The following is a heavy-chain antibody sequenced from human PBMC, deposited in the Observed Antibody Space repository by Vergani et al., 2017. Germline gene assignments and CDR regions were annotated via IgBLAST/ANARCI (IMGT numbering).Heavy chain of an antibody. J-gene: IGHJ6*02. D-gene: IGHD6-6*01. CDR3: ARARSSSSRRYYGMDV. CDR1: GGSFSGYY. CDR2: INHSGST. V-gene: IGHV4-34*01. Sequence: QVQLQQWGAGLLKHSETLSLTCAVYGGSFSGYYWSWIRQPPGKGLEWIGEINHSGSTNYNPSLKSRVTISVDTSKNQFSLKLSSVTAADTAVYYCARARSSSSRRYYGMDVWGQGTTVTVSS.